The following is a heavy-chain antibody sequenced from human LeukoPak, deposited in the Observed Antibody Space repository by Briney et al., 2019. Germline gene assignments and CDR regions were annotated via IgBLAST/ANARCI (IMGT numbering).Heavy chain of an antibody. D-gene: IGHD2-21*02. CDR3: AKDGPKVPIVVVTRYFDY. V-gene: IGHV1-24*01. J-gene: IGHJ4*02. CDR2: FDPEDGET. CDR1: GYTLTELS. Sequence: ASVKVSCKVSGYTLTELSMHWVRQAPGKGLEWMGGFDPEDGETIYAQKFQGRVTMTEDTSTDTAYMELSSLRSEDTAVYYCAKDGPKVPIVVVTRYFDYWGQGTLVTVSS.